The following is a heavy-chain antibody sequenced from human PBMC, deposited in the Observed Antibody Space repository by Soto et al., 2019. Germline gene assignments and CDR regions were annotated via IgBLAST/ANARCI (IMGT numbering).Heavy chain of an antibody. CDR1: GGTFSTYA. J-gene: IGHJ2*01. V-gene: IGHV1-69*01. CDR2: IIPIFGTA. CDR3: AINVHTAMDPYWYFDL. Sequence: QVQLVQSWAAVKKPGSSVKVSCKASGGTFSTYAISWVRQAPGQGLEWLGGIIPIFGTANSAQKFQGRVMITADETTSTAYTELSNLRSEDTAVYYYAINVHTAMDPYWYFDLLGRGTLLTVSS. D-gene: IGHD5-18*01.